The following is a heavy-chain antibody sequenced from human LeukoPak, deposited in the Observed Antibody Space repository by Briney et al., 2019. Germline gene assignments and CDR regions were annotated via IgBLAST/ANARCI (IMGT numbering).Heavy chain of an antibody. Sequence: GESLKISCKTSGYSFTTYWIGWVRQMPGTGLEWVGAIYPDDSDTRYSPSFQGQAVISADRSIRTAYLQWNTLKTSDTAMYYCVRQRGASGTINHFDPWGQGTLVTVSP. J-gene: IGHJ5*02. CDR3: VRQRGASGTINHFDP. D-gene: IGHD3-10*01. V-gene: IGHV5-51*01. CDR2: IYPDDSDT. CDR1: GYSFTTYW.